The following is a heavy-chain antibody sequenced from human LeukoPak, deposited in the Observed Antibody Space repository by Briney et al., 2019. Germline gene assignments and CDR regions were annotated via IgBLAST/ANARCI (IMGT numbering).Heavy chain of an antibody. D-gene: IGHD1-26*01. V-gene: IGHV4-61*02. CDR3: ARSKWEQRGAIDY. CDR2: IYTSGST. CDR1: VDSICIGSYY. Sequence: SETLSLTCTVSVDSICIGSYYGSWIRQPAGEGLEWLGCIYTSGSTNYDPSLKSRVTITVDTSKNQYLQKLSSVTAADTAVYYCARSKWEQRGAIDYWGQGTLVTVSS. J-gene: IGHJ4*02.